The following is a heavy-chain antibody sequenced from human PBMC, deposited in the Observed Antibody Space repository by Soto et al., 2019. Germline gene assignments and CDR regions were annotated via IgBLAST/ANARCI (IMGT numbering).Heavy chain of an antibody. CDR3: ARDREGPLRFLEWLFALDY. Sequence: ASVKVSCKASGYTFTGYYMHWVRQAPGQGLEWMGWINPNSGGTNYAQKFQGWVTMTRDTSISTAYMELSRLRSDDTAVYYCARDREGPLRFLEWLFALDYWGQGTLVTVSS. CDR1: GYTFTGYY. D-gene: IGHD3-3*01. CDR2: INPNSGGT. J-gene: IGHJ4*02. V-gene: IGHV1-2*04.